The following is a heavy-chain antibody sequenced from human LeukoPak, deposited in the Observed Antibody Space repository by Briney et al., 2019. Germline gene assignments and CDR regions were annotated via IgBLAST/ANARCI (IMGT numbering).Heavy chain of an antibody. Sequence: ASVKVSCKTSGYTFTSFSITWVRQAPGQGLEWMGWISAYNGDTKYAENLQGRVTMTTDTSTSTGYMELRSLRSDDTAVYYCARTAYFYETPYFFDYWGQGTLVTVSS. CDR1: GYTFTSFS. D-gene: IGHD3-22*01. J-gene: IGHJ4*02. CDR2: ISAYNGDT. V-gene: IGHV1-18*01. CDR3: ARTAYFYETPYFFDY.